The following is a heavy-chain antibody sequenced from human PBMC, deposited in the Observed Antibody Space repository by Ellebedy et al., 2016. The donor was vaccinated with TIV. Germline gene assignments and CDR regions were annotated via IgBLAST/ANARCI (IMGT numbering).Heavy chain of an antibody. J-gene: IGHJ4*02. V-gene: IGHV3-23*01. D-gene: IGHD6-19*01. CDR3: ARDAGYSTGWYPGY. CDR1: GFTFSSYA. CDR2: ISGSGVST. Sequence: GGSLRLSCAASGFTFSSYAMSWVRQAPGKGLEWVSAISGSGVSTYYADSVKGRFTISRDNSKNTLYLQMNSLRGEDTAIYYCARDAGYSTGWYPGYWGQGTLVAVSS.